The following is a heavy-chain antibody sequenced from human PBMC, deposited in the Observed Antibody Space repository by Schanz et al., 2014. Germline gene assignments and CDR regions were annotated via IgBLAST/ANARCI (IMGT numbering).Heavy chain of an antibody. CDR3: ARDSRPNYDFLTAYYSIDY. CDR2: ISSSGSYI. CDR1: GFIFSSYG. V-gene: IGHV3-21*01. J-gene: IGHJ4*02. Sequence: VQLVESGGGVVQFGRSLRLSCAASGFIFSSYGLHWVRQAPGKGLEWVSSISSSGSYIHYADSVKGRFTISRDNAKNTLYLQMNSLRAEDTAVYYCARDSRPNYDFLTAYYSIDYWGQGTLVTVSS. D-gene: IGHD3-9*01.